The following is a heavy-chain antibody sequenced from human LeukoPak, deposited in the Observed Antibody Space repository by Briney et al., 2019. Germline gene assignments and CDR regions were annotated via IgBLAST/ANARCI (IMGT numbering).Heavy chain of an antibody. V-gene: IGHV3-23*01. J-gene: IGHJ4*02. CDR3: ANGSSSWYGY. Sequence: GGSLRLSCAASGFTFSNYEMNWVRQAPGKGLEWVSGISGSGSSTHYADSVKGRFTISRDNSKNTLYLQMNSLRAEDTALYYCANGSSSWYGYWGQGTLVTVSS. CDR1: GFTFSNYE. CDR2: ISGSGSST. D-gene: IGHD6-13*01.